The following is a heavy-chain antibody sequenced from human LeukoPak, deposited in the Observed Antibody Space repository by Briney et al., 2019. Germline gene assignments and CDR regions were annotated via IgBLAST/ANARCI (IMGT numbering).Heavy chain of an antibody. CDR3: AKETSSSFDY. V-gene: IGHV3-23*01. CDR1: GFTFSSYA. CDR2: ISNSGGST. Sequence: GGSLRLSCAASGFTFSSYAMTWVRQVPGKGLEWVSGISNSGGSTYYADSGKGRFTISRDNSKNTLYLQMNSLRAEDTAVYYCAKETSSSFDYWGQGTLVTVSS. D-gene: IGHD6-6*01. J-gene: IGHJ4*02.